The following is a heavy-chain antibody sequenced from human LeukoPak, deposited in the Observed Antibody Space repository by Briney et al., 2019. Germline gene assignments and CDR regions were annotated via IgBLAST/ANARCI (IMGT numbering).Heavy chain of an antibody. J-gene: IGHJ4*02. CDR2: IISNCGIT. Sequence: GGSLRLSCSASGFTFSSYAMHWVRQAPGKGLEYVSAIISNCGITYYADSVKGRVTISRDNSKNTLYLQMSSLRDEDTAVYYCVKAWVAVATFDYWGQGTLVTVSS. CDR1: GFTFSSYA. CDR3: VKAWVAVATFDY. D-gene: IGHD6-19*01. V-gene: IGHV3-64D*06.